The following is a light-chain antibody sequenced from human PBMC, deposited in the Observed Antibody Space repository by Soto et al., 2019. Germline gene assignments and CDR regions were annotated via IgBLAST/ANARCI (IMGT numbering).Light chain of an antibody. V-gene: IGKV1-5*01. Sequence: DIQMTQSPSTLPASVGDRVTITCRASQSIDRWLAWYQQRPGKAPKILIYHASSLETGVPSRFSGSGSGTEFTLTISSLQPDDFATYFCQHYNGYPYTFGPGTKVEIK. J-gene: IGKJ2*01. CDR1: QSIDRW. CDR2: HAS. CDR3: QHYNGYPYT.